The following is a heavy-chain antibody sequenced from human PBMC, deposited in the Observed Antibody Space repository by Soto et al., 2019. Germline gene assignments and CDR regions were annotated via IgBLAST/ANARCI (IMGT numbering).Heavy chain of an antibody. D-gene: IGHD6-19*01. CDR3: AKQRSIAVAGTARYFDL. J-gene: IGHJ2*01. V-gene: IGHV3-23*01. CDR1: GFTFSSYA. Sequence: GGSLRLSCAASGFTFSSYAMSWVRQAPGKGLEWVSAISGSGGSTYYADSVKGRFTISRDNSKNTLYLQMNSLRAEDTAVYYCAKQRSIAVAGTARYFDLWGRGTLVTVSS. CDR2: ISGSGGST.